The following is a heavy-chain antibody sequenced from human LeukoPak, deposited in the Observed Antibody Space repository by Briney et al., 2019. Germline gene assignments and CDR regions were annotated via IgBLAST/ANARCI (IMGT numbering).Heavy chain of an antibody. Sequence: GGSLRLSCAASGFTVSSNYMSWVRQAPGKGLEWVSVIYSGGSTYYADSVKGRFTISRDNSKNTLYLQMNSLRAEDTAVYYCARGKEGYGLYYFDYWGQGTLVTVSS. V-gene: IGHV3-53*01. J-gene: IGHJ4*02. CDR3: ARGKEGYGLYYFDY. CDR2: IYSGGST. D-gene: IGHD5-24*01. CDR1: GFTVSSNY.